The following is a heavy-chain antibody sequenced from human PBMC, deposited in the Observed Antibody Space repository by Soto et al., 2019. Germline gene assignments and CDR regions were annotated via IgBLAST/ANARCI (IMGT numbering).Heavy chain of an antibody. CDR3: AKDRYDFWSGYIDY. CDR1: GGSISSSSYY. V-gene: IGHV4-39*02. J-gene: IGHJ4*02. D-gene: IGHD3-3*01. CDR2: IYYSGST. Sequence: PSETLSLTCTVSGGSISSSSYYWGWIRQPPGKGLEWIGSIYYSGSTYYNPSLKSRVTISVDTSKNQFSLRAGDTAVYYCAKDRYDFWSGYIDYWGQGTLVTVSS.